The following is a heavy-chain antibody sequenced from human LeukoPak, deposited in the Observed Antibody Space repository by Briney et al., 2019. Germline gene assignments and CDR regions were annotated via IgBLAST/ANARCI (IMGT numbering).Heavy chain of an antibody. CDR2: IYHSGST. D-gene: IGHD4-17*01. V-gene: IGHV4-59*12. J-gene: IGHJ4*02. CDR3: ARVVPTVTTIDY. Sequence: SETLSLTCTVSGSMYNYYWSWIRQPPGKGLEWIGYIYHSGSTNYNPSLKSRVTISVDKSKNQFSLKLSSVTAADTAVYYCARVVPTVTTIDYWGQGTLVTVSS. CDR1: GSMYNYY.